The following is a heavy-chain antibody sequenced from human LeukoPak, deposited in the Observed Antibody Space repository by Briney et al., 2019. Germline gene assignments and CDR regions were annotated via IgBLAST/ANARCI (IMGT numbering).Heavy chain of an antibody. V-gene: IGHV3-30-3*01. CDR1: GFTFSSYV. Sequence: GGSLRLSCAASGFTFSSYVMDWVRQAPGKGLEWVAVISYDGSNKYYADTVKGRFTISRDNSKNTLYLQMNSLRAEDTALYYCAREDAKRGPVKAVAGTLEYWGQGTLVTVSS. CDR2: ISYDGSNK. D-gene: IGHD6-19*01. J-gene: IGHJ4*02. CDR3: AREDAKRGPVKAVAGTLEY.